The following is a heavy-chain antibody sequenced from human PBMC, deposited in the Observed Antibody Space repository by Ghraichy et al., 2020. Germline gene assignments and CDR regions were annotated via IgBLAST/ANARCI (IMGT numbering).Heavy chain of an antibody. D-gene: IGHD2-2*01. CDR3: ARVGYCSSTSCYGGGWFDP. CDR2: IIPIFGTA. V-gene: IGHV1-69*13. J-gene: IGHJ5*02. CDR1: GGTFSSYA. Sequence: SVKVSCKASGGTFSSYAISWVRQAPGQGLEWMGGIIPIFGTANYAQKFQGRVTITADESTSTAYMELSSLRSEDTAVYYCARVGYCSSTSCYGGGWFDPWGQGTLVTVSS.